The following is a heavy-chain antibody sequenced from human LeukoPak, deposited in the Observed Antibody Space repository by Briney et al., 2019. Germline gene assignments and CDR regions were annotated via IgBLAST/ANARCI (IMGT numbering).Heavy chain of an antibody. V-gene: IGHV4-34*01. D-gene: IGHD2-8*01. CDR1: GGSFSGYY. Sequence: SETLSLTCAVYGGSFSGYYWSWIRQPPGKGLEWIGEINHSGSTNYNPSLKSRVTISVDTSKNQFSLKLSSVTAADTAVYFCATSPFNVSDAFDIWGQGTMVTVSS. CDR2: INHSGST. CDR3: ATSPFNVSDAFDI. J-gene: IGHJ3*02.